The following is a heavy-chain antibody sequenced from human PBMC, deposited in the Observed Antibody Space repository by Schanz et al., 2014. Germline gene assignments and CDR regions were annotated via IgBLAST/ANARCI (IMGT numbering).Heavy chain of an antibody. CDR2: VRKKEFSDDTE. CDR3: VREGSTTPVAGLRSFDWLVRFDY. V-gene: IGHV3-72*01. J-gene: IGHJ4*02. Sequence: EVELVESGGGLVQPGGSLRLSCAASGFSFSDHAMDWVRQAAGKGLEWVGRVRKKEFSDDTEEYAASVRGRFTISRDDSKNVVNLQMNGLKTEDTAMYYCVREGSTTPVAGLRSFDWLVRFDYWGQGALVTVSS. D-gene: IGHD3-9*01. CDR1: GFSFSDHA.